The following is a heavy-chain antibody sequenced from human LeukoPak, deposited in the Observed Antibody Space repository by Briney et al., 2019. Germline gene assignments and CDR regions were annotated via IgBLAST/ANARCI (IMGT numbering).Heavy chain of an antibody. CDR1: GGSVRSGNYY. Sequence: SETLSLTCTVSGGSVRSGNYYWSWIRRPPGKGLEWIGYIYYSGSTNYNPSLKSRVTISADMSKNQFSLKLSSVTAADTAVYYCARDYTNAFDYWGQGTLVTVSS. D-gene: IGHD2-8*01. CDR2: IYYSGST. CDR3: ARDYTNAFDY. J-gene: IGHJ4*02. V-gene: IGHV4-61*01.